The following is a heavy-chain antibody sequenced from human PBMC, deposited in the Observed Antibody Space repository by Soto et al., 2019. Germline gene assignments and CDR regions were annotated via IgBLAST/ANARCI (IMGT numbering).Heavy chain of an antibody. Sequence: GGSLRLSCAASGFTFSSYAMHWVRQAPGKGLEWVAVISYDGSNKYYADSVKGRFTISRDNSKNTLYLQMNSLRAEDTAVYYCARDTGMSIAARKNYYGMDVWGQGTTVTVSS. CDR1: GFTFSSYA. CDR2: ISYDGSNK. D-gene: IGHD6-6*01. J-gene: IGHJ6*02. V-gene: IGHV3-30-3*01. CDR3: ARDTGMSIAARKNYYGMDV.